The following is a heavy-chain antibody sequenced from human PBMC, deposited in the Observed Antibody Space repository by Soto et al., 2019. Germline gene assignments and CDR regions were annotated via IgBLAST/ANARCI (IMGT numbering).Heavy chain of an antibody. Sequence: GGSLRLSCSASGFTFSSYAMSWVRQAPGKGLEWVSAISGSGGSTYYADSVKGRFTISRDNSKNTLYLQMNSLRAEDTAVYYCEKDTPYYYDSSGLDYWGQGTLVTVSS. V-gene: IGHV3-23*01. J-gene: IGHJ4*02. CDR3: EKDTPYYYDSSGLDY. CDR1: GFTFSSYA. CDR2: ISGSGGST. D-gene: IGHD3-22*01.